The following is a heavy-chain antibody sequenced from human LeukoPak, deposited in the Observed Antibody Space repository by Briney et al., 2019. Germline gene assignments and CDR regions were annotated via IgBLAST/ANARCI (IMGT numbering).Heavy chain of an antibody. Sequence: SETLSLTCTVSGGSISSYYWSWIRQPPGKGLEWIGSIYYSGSTYYNPSLKSRVTISVDTSRNQFSLKLSSVTAADTAVYYCARHCYGGYSNYEGGDYFDYWGQGTLVTVSS. CDR2: IYYSGST. D-gene: IGHD4-11*01. J-gene: IGHJ4*02. CDR1: GGSISSYY. CDR3: ARHCYGGYSNYEGGDYFDY. V-gene: IGHV4-59*05.